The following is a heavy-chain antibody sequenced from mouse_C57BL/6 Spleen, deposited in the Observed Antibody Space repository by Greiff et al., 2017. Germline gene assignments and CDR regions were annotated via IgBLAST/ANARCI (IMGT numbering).Heavy chain of an antibody. Sequence: VMLVESGGGLVQPGGSLKLSCAASGFTFSDYYMYWVRQTPEKRLEWVAYISNGGGSTYYPDTVKGRFTISRDNAKNTLYLQMSRLKSEDTAMYYCARVAPHWYFDVWGTGTTVTVSS. CDR2: ISNGGGST. V-gene: IGHV5-12*01. D-gene: IGHD1-3*01. CDR1: GFTFSDYY. J-gene: IGHJ1*03. CDR3: ARVAPHWYFDV.